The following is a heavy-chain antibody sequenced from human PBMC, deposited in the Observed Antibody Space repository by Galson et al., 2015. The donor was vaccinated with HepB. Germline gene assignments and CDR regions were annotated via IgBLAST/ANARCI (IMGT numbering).Heavy chain of an antibody. CDR3: ARGRGVVPAATKNWFDP. Sequence: SVKVSCKASGYTFSDHYIHWVRQATGQGLEWMGWMNPNSGNTGYAQKFQGRVTMTRNTSISTAYMELSSLRSEDTAVYYCARGRGVVPAATKNWFDPWGQGTLVTVSS. V-gene: IGHV1-8*02. J-gene: IGHJ5*02. D-gene: IGHD2-2*01. CDR2: MNPNSGNT. CDR1: GYTFSDHY.